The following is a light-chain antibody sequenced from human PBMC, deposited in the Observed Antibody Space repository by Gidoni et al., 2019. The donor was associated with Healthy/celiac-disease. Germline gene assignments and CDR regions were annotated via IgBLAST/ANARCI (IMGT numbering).Light chain of an antibody. Sequence: QAVVTQEPSLPVSPGGTVTLTCGSSTGAVTSGHYPYWFQQKPGQAPRTQIYDTSNKHSWTPARFSGSLLGGKAALTLSGAQPEDEAEYYCLLSYSGARSDVVFGGGTKLTVL. V-gene: IGLV7-46*01. CDR2: DTS. J-gene: IGLJ2*01. CDR1: TGAVTSGHY. CDR3: LLSYSGARSDVV.